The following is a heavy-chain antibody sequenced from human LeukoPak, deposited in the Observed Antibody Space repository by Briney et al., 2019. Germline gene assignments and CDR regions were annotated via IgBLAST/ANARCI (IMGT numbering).Heavy chain of an antibody. CDR2: IIPIFGTA. CDR1: GGTFSSYA. J-gene: IGHJ4*02. CDR3: ARDRWDYCSSTSCDGGSLDY. Sequence: SVKVSCKASGGTFSSYAISWVRQAPGQGLEWMGGIIPIFGTANYAQKFQGRVTITADESTSTAYMELSSLRSEDTAVYYCARDRWDYCSSTSCDGGSLDYWGQGTLVTVSS. D-gene: IGHD2-2*01. V-gene: IGHV1-69*13.